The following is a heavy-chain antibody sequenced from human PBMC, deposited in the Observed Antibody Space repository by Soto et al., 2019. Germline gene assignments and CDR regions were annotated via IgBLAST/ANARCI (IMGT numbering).Heavy chain of an antibody. D-gene: IGHD3-10*01. CDR3: ANLPLYGSGFDC. CDR1: GFTFDDYA. CDR2: ISWNGAAT. J-gene: IGHJ4*02. Sequence: EAQLVESGGGLVQPGRSLRLSCVASGFTFDDYAIHWVRQAPGKGLEWVSGISWNGAATGYADSVKGRFTISRDNAKNSLYLQIISLRTEDTAIYYCANLPLYGSGFDCWGQGTLVTVSS. V-gene: IGHV3-9*01.